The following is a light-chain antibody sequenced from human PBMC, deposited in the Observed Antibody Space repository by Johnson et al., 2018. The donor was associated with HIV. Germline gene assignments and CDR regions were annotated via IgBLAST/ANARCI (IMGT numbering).Light chain of an antibody. CDR2: ENN. CDR1: SSNIGNNY. J-gene: IGLJ1*01. Sequence: QSVLTQPPSVSAAPGQKVTISCSGSSSNIGNNYVSWYQQLPGTAPKLLIYENNKRPSGIPDRFSGSKSGTSATLGITGLQTGDEADYYCGTLDISLSAYVFGTGTKVTVL. CDR3: GTLDISLSAYV. V-gene: IGLV1-51*02.